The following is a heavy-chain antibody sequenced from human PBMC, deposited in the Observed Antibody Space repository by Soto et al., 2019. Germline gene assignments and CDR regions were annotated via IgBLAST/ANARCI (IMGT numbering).Heavy chain of an antibody. J-gene: IGHJ4*02. CDR3: ARVHTVTYYFDY. CDR1: GGSISSGGYY. D-gene: IGHD4-17*01. Sequence: QVQLQESGPGLVKPSQTLSLTCTVSGGSISSGGYYWSWIRQHPGKGLEWIVYIYYSGSTYYNPSIKSRVTISVDTSKNQFSLKLSSVTAADTAVYYCARVHTVTYYFDYWGQGTLVTVSS. CDR2: IYYSGST. V-gene: IGHV4-31*03.